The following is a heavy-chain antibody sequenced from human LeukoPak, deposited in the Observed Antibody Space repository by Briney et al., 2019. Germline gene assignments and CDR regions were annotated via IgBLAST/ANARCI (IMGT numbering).Heavy chain of an antibody. V-gene: IGHV1-18*01. J-gene: IGHJ4*02. Sequence: GASVKLFCTASGYTFTSYCIICGRRAPGQGLEWRGWISAYNGNTNCDQKFQGRVTMATDTSTTTAYMELRSLKSNDTAVYYCARDKYYYGSGSYIVPLNYWGQGNLVTVSS. CDR3: ARDKYYYGSGSYIVPLNY. D-gene: IGHD3-10*01. CDR2: ISAYNGNT. CDR1: GYTFTSYC.